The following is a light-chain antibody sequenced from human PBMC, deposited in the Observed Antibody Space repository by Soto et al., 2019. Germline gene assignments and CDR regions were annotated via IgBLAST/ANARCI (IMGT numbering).Light chain of an antibody. CDR2: SDN. Sequence: QSVLTQPPSASGTPGQRVANSWSGSNSNIGSNTVNWYQQLPGTAPKLLISSDNLRPSGVPDRISGSKSGTSAALAISGLQSDDEADYYCAAWDDSLNGRVFGTGTKLTV. V-gene: IGLV1-44*01. J-gene: IGLJ1*01. CDR1: NSNIGSNT. CDR3: AAWDDSLNGRV.